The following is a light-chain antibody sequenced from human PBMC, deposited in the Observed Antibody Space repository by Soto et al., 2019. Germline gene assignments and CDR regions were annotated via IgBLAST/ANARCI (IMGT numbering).Light chain of an antibody. CDR3: QQYGNSPQT. J-gene: IGKJ1*01. V-gene: IGKV3-20*01. CDR2: GAS. Sequence: IVLTQSPGTLSVSPGEIATLSCRASQSLRNTISLAWYQQQTGKAPRLIIYGASSRATGIPHRFSGSRSGIDFTLPISRLEPEDFAVYYCQQYGNSPQTFGQGTTVDIK. CDR1: QSLRNTIS.